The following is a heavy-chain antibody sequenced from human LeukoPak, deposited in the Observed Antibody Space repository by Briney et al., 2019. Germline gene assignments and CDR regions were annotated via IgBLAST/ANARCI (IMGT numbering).Heavy chain of an antibody. V-gene: IGHV3-48*01. CDR2: ISSSSSTI. Sequence: GGSLRLSCAASGFTFSSYSMNWVRQAPGKGLEWVSYISSSSSTIYYADSVKGRFTISRDNAKNSLYLQMNSLRAEDTAVYYCARDSTLHYWGQGTLVTVSS. CDR3: ARDSTLHY. CDR1: GFTFSSYS. J-gene: IGHJ4*02. D-gene: IGHD2-2*01.